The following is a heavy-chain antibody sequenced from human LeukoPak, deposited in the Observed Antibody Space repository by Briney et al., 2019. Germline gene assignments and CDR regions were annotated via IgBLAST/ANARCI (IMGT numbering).Heavy chain of an antibody. CDR3: AKQNGTQYQLPRVRYFDY. CDR1: GFTFSSYA. D-gene: IGHD2-2*01. Sequence: GGSLRLSCAASGFTFSSYAMSWVRQAPGKGLEWVSAISGSGGSTYYADSVKGRFTISRDSSKNTLYLQMNSLRAEDTAVYYCAKQNGTQYQLPRVRYFDYWGQGTLVTVSS. CDR2: ISGSGGST. V-gene: IGHV3-23*01. J-gene: IGHJ4*02.